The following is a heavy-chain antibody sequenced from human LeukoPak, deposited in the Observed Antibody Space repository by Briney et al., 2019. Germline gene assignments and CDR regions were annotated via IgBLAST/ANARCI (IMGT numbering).Heavy chain of an antibody. V-gene: IGHV4-59*01. CDR2: IYCSGST. CDR3: ARDGFRGDY. J-gene: IGHJ4*02. Sequence: SETLSLTCTVSGGSFSDYYWSWIRRPPGKGLEWIGYIYCSGSTNYNPSLKSRVTISVDTSKNQFSLELSSVTAADTAVYYCARDGFRGDYWGQGTLVTVSS. CDR1: GGSFSDYY. D-gene: IGHD3-10*01.